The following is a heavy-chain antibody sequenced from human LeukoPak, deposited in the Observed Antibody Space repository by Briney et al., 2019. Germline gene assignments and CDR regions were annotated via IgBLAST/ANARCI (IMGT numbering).Heavy chain of an antibody. CDR1: GFTFSSYG. CDR3: AKDGDGYNPQYCFDY. V-gene: IGHV3-30*02. Sequence: GGSLRLSCAASGFTFSSYGMHWVRQAPGKGLEWVAFIRYDGSNKYYADSVKGRFTISRDNSKNTLYLQMNSLRAEDTAVYYCAKDGDGYNPQYCFDYWGQGTLVTVSS. J-gene: IGHJ4*02. CDR2: IRYDGSNK. D-gene: IGHD5-24*01.